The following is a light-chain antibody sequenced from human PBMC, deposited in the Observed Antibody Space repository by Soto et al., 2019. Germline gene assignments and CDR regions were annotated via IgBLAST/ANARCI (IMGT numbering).Light chain of an antibody. CDR3: QQYSESPLT. V-gene: IGKV3-20*01. Sequence: EIVLTHSPGTLSLSPGERATLSCRASQSVTNNYLAWYHQKPGQAPRLVIYGASTRATGIPDRCSASGSGTDFTLTINRLEPEDFAVYYCQQYSESPLTFGQGTKVEIK. J-gene: IGKJ1*01. CDR2: GAS. CDR1: QSVTNNY.